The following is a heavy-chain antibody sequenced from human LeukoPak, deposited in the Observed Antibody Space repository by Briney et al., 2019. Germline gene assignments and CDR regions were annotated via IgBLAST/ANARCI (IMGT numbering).Heavy chain of an antibody. V-gene: IGHV4-61*02. CDR3: ARDMARTLPRWWYFDL. Sequence: PSETLSLTCTVSGGSISSGTYYWSWIRQPAGKGLEWIGRIYTTGSTNYNTSLKSRVTISVGTSKNQFSLKLSSVTAADTAVYYCARDMARTLPRWWYFDLWGRGTLVTVSS. CDR1: GGSISSGTYY. J-gene: IGHJ2*01. CDR2: IYTTGST. D-gene: IGHD3-10*01.